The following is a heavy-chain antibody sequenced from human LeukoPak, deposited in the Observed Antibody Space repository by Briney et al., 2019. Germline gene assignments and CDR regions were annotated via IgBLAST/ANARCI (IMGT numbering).Heavy chain of an antibody. D-gene: IGHD6-13*01. CDR2: INHSGST. Sequence: KPSETLSLTCAVYGGSFSGYYWSWIRQPPGKGLEWIGEINHSGSTNYNPSLKSRVTISVGTSKNQFSLKLSSVTAADTAAYYCARGGGPGIAAAVDFDYWGQGTLVTVSS. V-gene: IGHV4-34*01. J-gene: IGHJ4*02. CDR1: GGSFSGYY. CDR3: ARGGGPGIAAAVDFDY.